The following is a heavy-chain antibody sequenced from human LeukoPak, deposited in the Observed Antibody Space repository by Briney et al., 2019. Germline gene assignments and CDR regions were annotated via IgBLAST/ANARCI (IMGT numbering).Heavy chain of an antibody. D-gene: IGHD3-10*01. J-gene: IGHJ4*02. V-gene: IGHV3-9*01. CDR2: ISWNSGSI. CDR1: GFTFDDYA. Sequence: GGSLRLSCAASGFTFDDYAMHWVRQAPGKGLEWVSGISWNSGSIGYADSVKGRFTISRDNAKNSLYLQMNSLRAEDTAIYYCTRGLWSFDYWGQGTLVTVSS. CDR3: TRGLWSFDY.